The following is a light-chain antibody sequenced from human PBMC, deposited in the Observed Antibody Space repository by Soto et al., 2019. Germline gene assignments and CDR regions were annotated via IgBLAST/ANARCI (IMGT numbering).Light chain of an antibody. CDR1: SRDIGAYDY. CDR3: SSYAGGNNWV. Sequence: QSALTQPASVSGSPGQLITISCTGTSRDIGAYDYVSWYQQNPGKAPKLMLYDVNKRPSGVPDRFSGSKSGNTASLTVSGLQAEDEADYYCSSYAGGNNWVFGGGTKLTVL. J-gene: IGLJ3*02. V-gene: IGLV2-8*01. CDR2: DVN.